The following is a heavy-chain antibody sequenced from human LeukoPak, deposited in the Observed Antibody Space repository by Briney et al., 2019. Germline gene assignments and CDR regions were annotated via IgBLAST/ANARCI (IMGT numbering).Heavy chain of an antibody. Sequence: GASVKVSCKASGYTFTGYYMHWVRQAPGQGPEWMGRINPNSGGTNYAQKFQGRVTMTRDTSISTAYMELSRLRSDDTAVYYCAREFDEGVVRGFDPWGQGTLVTVSS. D-gene: IGHD3-10*01. J-gene: IGHJ5*02. CDR2: INPNSGGT. V-gene: IGHV1-2*06. CDR1: GYTFTGYY. CDR3: AREFDEGVVRGFDP.